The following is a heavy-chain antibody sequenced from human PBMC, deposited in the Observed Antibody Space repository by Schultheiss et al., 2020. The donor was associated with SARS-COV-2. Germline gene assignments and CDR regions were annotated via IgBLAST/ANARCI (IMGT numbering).Heavy chain of an antibody. CDR2: IWYDGGNK. Sequence: GGSLRLSCAASGFTFSSHAMHWVRQAPGKGLEWVALIWYDGGNKNYADSVKGRFTISRDNAKNSLYLQMNSLRDEDTAVYYCARVMHGDYDPYYFDYWGQGTLVTVSS. V-gene: IGHV3-33*08. D-gene: IGHD4-17*01. CDR1: GFTFSSHA. J-gene: IGHJ4*02. CDR3: ARVMHGDYDPYYFDY.